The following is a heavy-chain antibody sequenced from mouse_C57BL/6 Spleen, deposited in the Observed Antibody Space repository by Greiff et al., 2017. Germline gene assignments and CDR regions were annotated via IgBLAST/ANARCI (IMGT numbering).Heavy chain of an antibody. D-gene: IGHD1-1*01. CDR1: GYSFTDYN. V-gene: IGHV1-39*01. Sequence: VHVKQSGPELVKPGASVKISCKASGYSFTDYNMNWVKQSNGKSLEWIGVINPNYGTTSYNQKFKGKATLTVDQSSSTAYMQLNSLTSEDSAVYYCARGVYYYGSSPSYFDYWGQGTTLTVSS. J-gene: IGHJ2*01. CDR2: INPNYGTT. CDR3: ARGVYYYGSSPSYFDY.